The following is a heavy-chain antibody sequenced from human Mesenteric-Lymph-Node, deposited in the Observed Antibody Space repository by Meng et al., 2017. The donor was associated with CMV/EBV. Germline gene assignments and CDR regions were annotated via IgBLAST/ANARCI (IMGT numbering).Heavy chain of an antibody. CDR2: ISSSGSTM. CDR1: GLILSHYE. CDR3: AREYLWGNSRYGMDV. J-gene: IGHJ6*02. Sequence: LLRAVSGLILSHYEMKWVREASGRGLVLISYISSSGSTMYYADSVKGRFTISRDNAENSLYLQMDSLRAEDMAVYFCAREYLWGNSRYGMDVWGQGTTVTVSS. D-gene: IGHD3-16*02. V-gene: IGHV3-48*03.